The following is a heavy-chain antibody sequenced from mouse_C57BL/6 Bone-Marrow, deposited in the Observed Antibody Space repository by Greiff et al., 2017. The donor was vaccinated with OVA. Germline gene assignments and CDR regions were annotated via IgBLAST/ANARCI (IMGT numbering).Heavy chain of an antibody. CDR1: GFSFTSYA. CDR2: IWTGGGT. J-gene: IGHJ1*03. V-gene: IGHV2-9-1*01. CDR3: ARVYGYDDWYFDV. Sequence: VQLQQSGPGLVAPSQSLSITCTVSGFSFTSYAISWVRQPPGKGLEWLGVIWTGGGTNYNSALKSRLSISKDNAKSQVFLKMNSLQTYDTAMYYCARVYGYDDWYFDVWGTGTTVTVSS. D-gene: IGHD2-2*01.